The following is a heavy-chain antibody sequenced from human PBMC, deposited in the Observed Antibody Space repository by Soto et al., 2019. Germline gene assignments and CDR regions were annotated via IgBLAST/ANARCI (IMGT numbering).Heavy chain of an antibody. CDR3: AQTSPRGGAKPFRDAFDI. CDR2: IIPILGIA. CDR1: GGTFSSYT. V-gene: IGHV1-69*02. D-gene: IGHD1-26*01. J-gene: IGHJ3*02. Sequence: SVKVSCKASGGTFSSYTISWVRQAPGQGLEWMGRIIPILGIANYAQKFQGRVTITADKSTSTAYMELSSLRSEDTAVYSCAQTSPRGGAKPFRDAFDIWGQGTMVTVSS.